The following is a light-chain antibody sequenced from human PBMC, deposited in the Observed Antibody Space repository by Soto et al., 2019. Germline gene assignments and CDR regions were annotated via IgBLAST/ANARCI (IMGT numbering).Light chain of an antibody. CDR3: QQSGSSPFT. CDR2: GAS. CDR1: QSVTSSY. Sequence: DIVLTQSPGTLSLSPGERATLSCRASQSVTSSYLAWYQQKPGQAPRLLISGASSRATGIPDRFSGSGSGTQYPLTISRLEPEDFALYYCQQSGSSPFTFGPGTNVDIK. J-gene: IGKJ3*01. V-gene: IGKV3-20*01.